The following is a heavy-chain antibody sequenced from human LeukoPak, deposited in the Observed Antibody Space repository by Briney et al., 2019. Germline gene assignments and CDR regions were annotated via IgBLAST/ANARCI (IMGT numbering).Heavy chain of an antibody. CDR1: GGSFSGYY. D-gene: IGHD3-10*01. J-gene: IGHJ4*02. CDR2: INHSGST. Sequence: SEILSLTCAVYGGSFSGYYWSWIRQPPGKGLEWIGEINHSGSTNYNPSLKSRVTISVDTSKNQFSLKLSSVTAADTAVYYCARGITMVRGADLWGQGTLVTVSS. V-gene: IGHV4-34*01. CDR3: ARGITMVRGADL.